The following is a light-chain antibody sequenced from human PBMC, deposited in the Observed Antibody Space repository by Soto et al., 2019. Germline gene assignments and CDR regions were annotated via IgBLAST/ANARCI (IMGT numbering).Light chain of an antibody. CDR3: QQYETYSGT. V-gene: IGKV1-5*01. J-gene: IGKJ1*01. CDR1: QSVAGW. CDR2: DAS. Sequence: DIQMTQSPSTVSASVGDTVTITCRASQSVAGWLAWYLQKPGKAPTLLIYDASALPRGVPSRFSGSGSGTEFTLTISSLQPDDFATSYCQQYETYSGTFGQGTKVDI.